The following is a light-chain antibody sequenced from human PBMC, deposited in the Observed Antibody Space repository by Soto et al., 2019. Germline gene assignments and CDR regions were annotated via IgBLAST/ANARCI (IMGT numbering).Light chain of an antibody. CDR3: QQYHRSSIT. V-gene: IGKV1-39*01. J-gene: IGKJ5*01. CDR1: QSISSY. CDR2: AAS. Sequence: DIQMTQSPSSLSASVGDRVTITCRASQSISSYLNWYQQKPGKAPKLLIYAASSLERGVPSRFSGTGSGTEFTLAINSLQPDDFATYYCQQYHRSSITFGQGTRLEIK.